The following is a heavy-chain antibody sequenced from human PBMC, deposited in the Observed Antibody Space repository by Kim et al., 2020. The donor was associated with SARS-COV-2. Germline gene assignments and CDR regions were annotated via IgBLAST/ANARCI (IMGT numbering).Heavy chain of an antibody. CDR1: GGSISSYY. CDR3: ARIVGATDFDY. J-gene: IGHJ4*02. D-gene: IGHD1-26*01. V-gene: IGHV4-59*13. CDR2: IYYSGST. Sequence: SETLSLTCTVSGGSISSYYWSWIRQPPGKGLEWIGYIYYSGSTNYNPSLKSRVTISVDTSKNQFSLKLSSVTAADTAVYYCARIVGATDFDYWGQGTLVTASS.